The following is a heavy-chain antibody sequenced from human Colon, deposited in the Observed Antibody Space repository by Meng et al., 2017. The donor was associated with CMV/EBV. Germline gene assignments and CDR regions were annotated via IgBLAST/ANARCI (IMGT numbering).Heavy chain of an antibody. CDR3: AKYTAYYYGSGSRAYGLDV. CDR2: ISGSGSSR. D-gene: IGHD3-10*01. V-gene: IGHV3-23*01. Sequence: GESLKISCVASGFTFDRYVMTWVRQAPGKGLEWVSGISGSGSSRYYADSVKGRHTISRDNSKNTLYLQMNGLGAGDTGVYYCAKYTAYYYGSGSRAYGLDVWGQGTTVTVSS. J-gene: IGHJ6*02. CDR1: GFTFDRYV.